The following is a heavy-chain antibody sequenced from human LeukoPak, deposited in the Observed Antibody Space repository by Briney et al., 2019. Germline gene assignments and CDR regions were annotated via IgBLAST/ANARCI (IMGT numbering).Heavy chain of an antibody. V-gene: IGHV4-39*01. CDR1: GGSISSSSYY. CDR2: IYYSGST. Sequence: SETLSLTCTVSGGSISSSSYYWGWIRQPPGKGLEWIGSIYYSGSTYYNPSLKSRVTISVDTSKNQFSLKLSSVTAADTAVYYCARLDYDFWSGYSGPFDYWGQGTLVTVSS. J-gene: IGHJ4*02. D-gene: IGHD3-3*01. CDR3: ARLDYDFWSGYSGPFDY.